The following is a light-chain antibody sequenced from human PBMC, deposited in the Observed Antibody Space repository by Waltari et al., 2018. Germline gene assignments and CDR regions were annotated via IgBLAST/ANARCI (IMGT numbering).Light chain of an antibody. Sequence: QSALTQPASVFGSHGQPTTITCTGTKNYVGGCTFVSWYPQHPGTAPKLLIFDVSKRPSACSDRYSGSRTADVASLTISGLRSENESNFSCSSYTDKEFYAFESETKVTVL. V-gene: IGLV2-14*03. CDR3: SSYTDKEFYA. CDR2: DVS. J-gene: IGLJ1*01. CDR1: KNYVGGCTF.